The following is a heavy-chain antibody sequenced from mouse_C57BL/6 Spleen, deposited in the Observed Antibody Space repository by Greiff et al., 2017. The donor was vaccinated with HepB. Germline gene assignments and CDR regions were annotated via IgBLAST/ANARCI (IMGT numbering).Heavy chain of an antibody. Sequence: EVMLVESGGGLVQPGGSMKLSCAASGFTFSDAWMDWVRQSPEKGLEWVAEIRNKANNHATYYAESVKGRFTISRDDSKSSVYLQMNSLRAEDTGIYYCTLIYDGYYPFAYWGQGTLVTVSA. CDR3: TLIYDGYYPFAY. V-gene: IGHV6-6*01. CDR1: GFTFSDAW. CDR2: IRNKANNHAT. D-gene: IGHD2-3*01. J-gene: IGHJ3*01.